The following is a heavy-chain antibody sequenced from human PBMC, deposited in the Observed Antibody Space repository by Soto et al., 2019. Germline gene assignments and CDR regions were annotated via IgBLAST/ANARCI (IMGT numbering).Heavy chain of an antibody. CDR3: ARGRSGGSCYSVFTSCGLTFDY. CDR1: GGSFSGYY. Sequence: QVQLQQWGAGLLKPSETLSLTCAVYGGSFSGYYWSWIRQPPGKGLEWIGEINHSGSTNYNPSLKSRVTIPVDTSKNQFSLKLSSVTAADTAVYYCARGRSGGSCYSVFTSCGLTFDYWGQGTLVTVSS. CDR2: INHSGST. V-gene: IGHV4-34*01. J-gene: IGHJ4*02. D-gene: IGHD2-15*01.